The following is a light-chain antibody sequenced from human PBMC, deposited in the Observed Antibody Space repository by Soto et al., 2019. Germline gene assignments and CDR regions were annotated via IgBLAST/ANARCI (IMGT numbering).Light chain of an antibody. Sequence: EMVMTQSPATLSVSPGERVTLSCRASESVHSNLAWYQQKPGQGPSLLIYYASTRVTGVPDRFSGSGSGTEFTLTISSLQSEDFATYYCQQANSFPPTFGQGTKVEIK. CDR1: ESVHSN. J-gene: IGKJ1*01. CDR2: YAS. V-gene: IGKV3-15*01. CDR3: QQANSFPPT.